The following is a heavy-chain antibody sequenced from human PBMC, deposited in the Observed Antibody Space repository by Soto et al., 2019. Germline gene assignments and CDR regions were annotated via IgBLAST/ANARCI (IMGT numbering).Heavy chain of an antibody. CDR1: GGSISSNY. D-gene: IGHD6-13*01. CDR3: ARYRREAVAGYTLDN. CDR2: VYNSGST. V-gene: IGHV4-59*01. J-gene: IGHJ4*02. Sequence: SETLSLTCTVSGGSISSNYWTWIRQPPGKGLEWIGYVYNSGSTNYNPSLKSRVTISEDTSKSQFSLKVNSMTAADTAVYYCARYRREAVAGYTLDNWGQGILVTGSS.